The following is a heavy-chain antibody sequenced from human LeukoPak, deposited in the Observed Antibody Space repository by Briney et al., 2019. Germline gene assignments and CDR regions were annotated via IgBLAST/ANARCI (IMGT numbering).Heavy chain of an antibody. CDR3: AKGPRIYGDYDS. CDR1: GFTFSSYA. Sequence: GGSLRLSCGASGFTFSSYAMSWVRQAPGKGLEWVSAISGSGGSTYYADSVTGRFTISRDNSKNTLYLQMNSLRAEDTAVYYCAKGPRIYGDYDSWGQGTLVTVSS. D-gene: IGHD4-17*01. V-gene: IGHV3-23*01. CDR2: ISGSGGST. J-gene: IGHJ5*01.